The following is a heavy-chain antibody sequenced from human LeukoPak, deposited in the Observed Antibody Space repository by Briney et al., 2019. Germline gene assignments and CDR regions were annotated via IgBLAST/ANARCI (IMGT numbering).Heavy chain of an antibody. D-gene: IGHD3-22*01. CDR1: GGTFSSYA. V-gene: IGHV1-69*13. Sequence: SVKVSCKASGGTFSSYAFNWVRQAPGQGLEWMGGIIPIFGKTNYAQKFQARVTITADESTNTAYMELSSLTSDDTAVYYCAMVPESLLLPAGSGLLYYYYSMDVWGKGTTVTVSS. CDR2: IIPIFGKT. CDR3: AMVPESLLLPAGSGLLYYYYSMDV. J-gene: IGHJ6*04.